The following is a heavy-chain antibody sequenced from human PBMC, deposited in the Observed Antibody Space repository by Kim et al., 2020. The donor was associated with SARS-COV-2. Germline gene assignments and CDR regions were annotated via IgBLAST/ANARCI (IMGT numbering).Heavy chain of an antibody. V-gene: IGHV3-23*01. J-gene: IGHJ3*02. D-gene: IGHD3-16*01. CDR3: AKCHSDWGSDAFDI. Sequence: YAGSVKGRCAISRDNFRNTLYLQVNGVRGEDTAVYYCAKCHSDWGSDAFDIWGLGTMVTVSS.